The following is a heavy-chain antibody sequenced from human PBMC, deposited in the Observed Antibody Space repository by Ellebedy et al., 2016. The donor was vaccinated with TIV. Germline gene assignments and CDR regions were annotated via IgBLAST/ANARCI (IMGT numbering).Heavy chain of an antibody. CDR2: ISSSSSYI. Sequence: GESLKISXAASGFTFSSYSMNWVRQAPGKGLEWVSSISSSSSYIYYADSVKGRFTISRDNAKNSLYLQMNSLRAEDTAVYYCATYFDWKGMDVWGQGTTVTVSS. CDR3: ATYFDWKGMDV. D-gene: IGHD3-9*01. V-gene: IGHV3-21*01. CDR1: GFTFSSYS. J-gene: IGHJ6*02.